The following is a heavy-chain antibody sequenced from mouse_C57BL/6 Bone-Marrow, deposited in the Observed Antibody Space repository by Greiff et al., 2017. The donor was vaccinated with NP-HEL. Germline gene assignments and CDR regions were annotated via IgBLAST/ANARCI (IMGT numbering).Heavy chain of an antibody. CDR1: GYTFTDYY. Sequence: VMLVESGAELVRPGASVKLSCKASGYTFTDYYINWVKQRPGQGLEWIARIYPGSGNTYYNEKFKGKATLTAEKSSSTAYMQLSSLTSEDSAVYFCARHYDYWYFDVWGTGTTVTVSS. CDR2: IYPGSGNT. V-gene: IGHV1-76*01. D-gene: IGHD2-4*01. CDR3: ARHYDYWYFDV. J-gene: IGHJ1*03.